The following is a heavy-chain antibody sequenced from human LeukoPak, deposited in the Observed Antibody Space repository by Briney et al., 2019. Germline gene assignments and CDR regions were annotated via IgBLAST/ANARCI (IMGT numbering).Heavy chain of an antibody. CDR3: ARARNYYDSSDYYYEGDAFDI. CDR1: GGSISSYH. Sequence: SETLSLTCTVSGGSISSYHWSWIRQPPGKGLECIGYIYYSGSTNYNPSLRSRVTISVGTSKNQFSLKLSSVTAADTAVYYCARARNYYDSSDYYYEGDAFDIWGQGTMVTVSS. D-gene: IGHD3-22*01. CDR2: IYYSGST. V-gene: IGHV4-59*01. J-gene: IGHJ3*02.